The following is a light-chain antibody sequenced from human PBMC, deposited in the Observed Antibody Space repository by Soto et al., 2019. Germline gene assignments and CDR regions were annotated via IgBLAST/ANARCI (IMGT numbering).Light chain of an antibody. CDR2: DAS. V-gene: IGKV3-20*01. CDR3: QQCATAPLT. CDR1: QSVSKNY. Sequence: EIVLTQSPGTLSLSPGERATLSCRASQSVSKNYLAWYQHKPGQPPRLLIYDASDRATGVPDRFSGSGSGTDFTLTISSLEPEDSGVYYCQQCATAPLTFGQGTKVEIK. J-gene: IGKJ1*01.